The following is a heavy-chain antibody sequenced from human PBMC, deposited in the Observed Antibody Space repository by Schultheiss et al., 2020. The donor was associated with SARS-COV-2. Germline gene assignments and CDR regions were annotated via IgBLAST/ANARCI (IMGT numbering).Heavy chain of an antibody. CDR2: IYHSGST. CDR3: ARANNERNGWFDP. Sequence: SETLSLTCAVYGGSFSGYYWSWIRQHPGKGLEWIGSIYHSGSTNYNPSLKSRVTISVDTSKNQFSLKLSSVTAADTAVYYCARANNERNGWFDPWGQGTLVTVSS. V-gene: IGHV4-34*01. D-gene: IGHD2-8*01. CDR1: GGSFSGYY. J-gene: IGHJ5*02.